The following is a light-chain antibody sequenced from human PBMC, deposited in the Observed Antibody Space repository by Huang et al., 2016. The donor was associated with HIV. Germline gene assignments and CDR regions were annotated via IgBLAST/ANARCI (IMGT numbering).Light chain of an antibody. CDR3: QQYGNSPNT. Sequence: EIVLTQSPGTLSLSAGERATLSCRASQSVENNYLAWYQDKGGQAPRLLIYGAFTRATDIPDRFSGSGSGTDFTLTISGLEPEDSAVYFCQQYGNSPNTFGQGTRLEIK. V-gene: IGKV3-20*01. J-gene: IGKJ2*01. CDR2: GAF. CDR1: QSVENNY.